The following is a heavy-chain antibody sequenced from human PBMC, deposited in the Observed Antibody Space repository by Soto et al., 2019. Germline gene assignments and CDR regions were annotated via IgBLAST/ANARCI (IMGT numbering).Heavy chain of an antibody. V-gene: IGHV3-23*01. CDR1: GFPFGENA. D-gene: IGHD6-19*01. Sequence: LRLSCAASGFPFGENAMSWVRQAPGKGLEWVSGISDSGATTYYADSVRGRFTISRDNSKNTLYLQMKSLRAEGSASYYCAKEDTSSGSLDYWGQGALVTVSS. CDR2: ISDSGATT. CDR3: AKEDTSSGSLDY. J-gene: IGHJ4*02.